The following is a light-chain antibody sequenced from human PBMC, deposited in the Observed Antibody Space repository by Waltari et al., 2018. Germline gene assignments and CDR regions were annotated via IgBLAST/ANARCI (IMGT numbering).Light chain of an antibody. Sequence: EIVMTQSLATLSVSPGERAALSCRASQSVSSNLAWYQQKPGQAPRLLIYDASTMATGIPARFSGSGSGTEFTLTISSLQSEDFAVYHCQQYNNWPTYTFGQGTRLEIK. CDR1: QSVSSN. J-gene: IGKJ2*01. CDR2: DAS. V-gene: IGKV3-15*01. CDR3: QQYNNWPTYT.